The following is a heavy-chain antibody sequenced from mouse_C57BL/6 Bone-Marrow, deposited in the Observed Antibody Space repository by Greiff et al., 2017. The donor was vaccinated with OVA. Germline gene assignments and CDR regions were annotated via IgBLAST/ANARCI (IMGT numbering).Heavy chain of an antibody. V-gene: IGHV1-82*01. CDR3: ARCYGSSLGYFDV. Sequence: QVQLQQSGPELVKPGASVKISCKASGYAFSSSWMNWVKQRPGKGLEWIGRIYPGDGDTNYNGKFKGKATLTADKSSSTAYMQLSSLTSEDSAVYFCARCYGSSLGYFDVWGTGTTVTVSS. J-gene: IGHJ1*03. D-gene: IGHD1-1*01. CDR2: IYPGDGDT. CDR1: GYAFSSSW.